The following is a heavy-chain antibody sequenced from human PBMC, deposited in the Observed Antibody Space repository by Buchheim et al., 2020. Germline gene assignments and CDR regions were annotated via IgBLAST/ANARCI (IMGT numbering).Heavy chain of an antibody. Sequence: VELLESGGDLVQPGGSLRLSCAASGFTFSLCSMNWVRQAPGKGLEWIAYITGSGDIVYYAESVQGRFTISRDNAKNSLFLQMNILHVDDTALYFCARTPGGGGTHYYNYLDSWGQGTL. J-gene: IGHJ4*02. CDR2: ITGSGDIV. D-gene: IGHD1-26*01. CDR1: GFTFSLCS. V-gene: IGHV3-48*01. CDR3: ARTPGGGGTHYYNYLDS.